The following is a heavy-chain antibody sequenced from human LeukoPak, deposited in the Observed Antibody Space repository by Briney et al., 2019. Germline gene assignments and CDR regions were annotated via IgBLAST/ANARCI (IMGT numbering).Heavy chain of an antibody. D-gene: IGHD3-9*01. J-gene: IGHJ4*02. V-gene: IGHV4-34*01. CDR3: ARDAYTATGYYPY. CDR2: INHSGST. CDR1: GASISSYY. Sequence: PSETLSLTCTVSGASISSYYWSGIRQPPGKGLEWIGEINHSGSTDYNPSLKSRVTISVDTSKNQFSLKLSSVTAADTAVYYCARDAYTATGYYPYWGQGTLVTVSS.